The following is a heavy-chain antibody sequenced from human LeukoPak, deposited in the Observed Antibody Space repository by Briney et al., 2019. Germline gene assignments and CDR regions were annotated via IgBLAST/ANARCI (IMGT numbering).Heavy chain of an antibody. J-gene: IGHJ3*02. CDR3: AREKCSGGSCYEGYFDI. Sequence: GFLGLSCAASGVTGRNHYMSLVRQAPGEGLGGGSGFYSGGSTYYADSVKGRFTISRDNSKNTLYLQMNSLRAEDTAVYYCAREKCSGGSCYEGYFDIWGHGTMVTVSS. D-gene: IGHD2-15*01. CDR1: GVTGRNHY. CDR2: FYSGGST. V-gene: IGHV3-53*01.